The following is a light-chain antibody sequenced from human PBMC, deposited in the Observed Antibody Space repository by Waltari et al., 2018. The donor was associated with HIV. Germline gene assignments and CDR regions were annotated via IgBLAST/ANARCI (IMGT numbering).Light chain of an antibody. CDR2: DVS. CDR1: SSNVGTYNY. J-gene: IGLJ3*02. CDR3: CSCECNYTYNTWV. V-gene: IGLV2-11*01. Sequence: QSALTQPRSVSGFPGQSATIACAGTSSNVGTYNYVTWYQQHPGKVPKLMTYDVSKRPSVVPDRFSGSKSGNTASLTISGLQADDEADYYCCSCECNYTYNTWVFGGGTNLAVL.